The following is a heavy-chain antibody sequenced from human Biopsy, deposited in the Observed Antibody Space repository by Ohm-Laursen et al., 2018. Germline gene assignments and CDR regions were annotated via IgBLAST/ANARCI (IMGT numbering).Heavy chain of an antibody. CDR3: ARVVPHYDGSGFPLAGYWYFYL. Sequence: SETLSLTCTVSGGSIGGGEYYWNWIRQHPGKGLEWIGLISYSGNTFYNPTLESLLTISIDTSKNHFSLNLRSVTAADTAVYYCARVVPHYDGSGFPLAGYWYFYLWGRGTLVAVSS. D-gene: IGHD3-22*01. CDR1: GGSIGGGEYY. CDR2: ISYSGNT. J-gene: IGHJ2*01. V-gene: IGHV4-31*01.